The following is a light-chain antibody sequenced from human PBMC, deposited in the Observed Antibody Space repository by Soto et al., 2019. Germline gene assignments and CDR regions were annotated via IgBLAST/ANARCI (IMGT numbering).Light chain of an antibody. CDR1: QSVSNNY. Sequence: EIAWPQSPGTLSLSPVERATLSCRASQSVSNNYLAWYQHKPGQAPRLLIYGASNRATGIPDRFSGSGSGTDFTLTLSRLEPEDVAGYYCQQYGSSGTFGEGNKVEI. CDR2: GAS. CDR3: QQYGSSGT. V-gene: IGKV3-20*01. J-gene: IGKJ1*01.